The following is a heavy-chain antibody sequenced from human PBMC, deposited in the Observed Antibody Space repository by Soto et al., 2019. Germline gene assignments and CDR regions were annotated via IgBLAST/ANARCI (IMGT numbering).Heavy chain of an antibody. J-gene: IGHJ4*02. D-gene: IGHD2-15*01. V-gene: IGHV3-7*01. CDR3: VRRGNYYDS. CDR2: MKGDGSEK. CDR1: GFTFSVYW. Sequence: GGSLRLSCAASGFTFSVYWMSWVRQAPGKGLEWLATMKGDGSEKYYVDSVEGRFTISRDNAKNSLYLQMNTLRVEDTALYHCVRRGNYYDSWGQGTLVTVSS.